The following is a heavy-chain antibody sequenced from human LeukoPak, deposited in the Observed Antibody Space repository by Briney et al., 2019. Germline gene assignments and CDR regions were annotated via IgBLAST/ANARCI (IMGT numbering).Heavy chain of an antibody. CDR1: GGALSGYY. J-gene: IGHJ4*02. CDR3: ARRRWSSSSVIGY. V-gene: IGHV4-34*01. Sequence: SETLSPTRGVKGGALSGYYWVWIRQTPTHEPEGVGEINHSGSTNYNPSLKSRVTISVDTSKNQFYLSLTSLTAADTAVYYCARRRWSSSSVIGYWGRGTRVTVSP. D-gene: IGHD6-6*01. CDR2: INHSGST.